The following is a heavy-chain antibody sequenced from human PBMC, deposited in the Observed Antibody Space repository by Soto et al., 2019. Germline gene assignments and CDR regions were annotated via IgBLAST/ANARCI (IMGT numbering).Heavy chain of an antibody. D-gene: IGHD1-1*01. CDR3: ARENWNGDAFDI. J-gene: IGHJ3*02. V-gene: IGHV4-31*03. CDR2: IYYSGST. Sequence: SETLSLTCTLSGGSISSGGYYWSWIRQHPGKGLEWIGYIYYSGSTYYNPSLKSRVTISVDTSKNQFSLKLSSVTAADTAVYYCARENWNGDAFDIWGQGTMVTVSS. CDR1: GGSISSGGYY.